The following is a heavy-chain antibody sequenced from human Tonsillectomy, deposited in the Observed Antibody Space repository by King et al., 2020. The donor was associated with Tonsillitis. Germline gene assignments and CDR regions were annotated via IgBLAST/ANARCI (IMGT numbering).Heavy chain of an antibody. CDR3: ARGHEVSSSLFGVNIEGGFWLDP. J-gene: IGHJ5*02. CDR2: INPNSGDT. CDR1: GYTFTGYS. Sequence: QLVQSGTKVKKPGASVRVSCKASGYTFTGYSLHWVRQAPGQGLEWMGSINPNSGDTNYAQRFQGRVTMTRETSTSTAFMDLSGLRSDDTAVFYCARGHEVSSSLFGVNIEGGFWLDPWGQGTLVTVSS. V-gene: IGHV1-2*02. D-gene: IGHD3-3*01.